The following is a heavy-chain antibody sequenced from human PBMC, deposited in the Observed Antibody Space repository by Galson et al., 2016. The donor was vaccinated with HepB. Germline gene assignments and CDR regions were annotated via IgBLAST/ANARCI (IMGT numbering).Heavy chain of an antibody. CDR1: GFTFSRYG. D-gene: IGHD2-21*02. Sequence: SLRLSCAASGFTFSRYGMHWVRQAPGKGLEWVAVISYDGGDKHYAASVKGRFTVSRDNSKHTLFLQMNSLRVEDTAVYYCAKLDCGRDCPRDDWGQGTLVTVSS. V-gene: IGHV3-30*19. J-gene: IGHJ4*02. CDR2: ISYDGGDK. CDR3: AKLDCGRDCPRDD.